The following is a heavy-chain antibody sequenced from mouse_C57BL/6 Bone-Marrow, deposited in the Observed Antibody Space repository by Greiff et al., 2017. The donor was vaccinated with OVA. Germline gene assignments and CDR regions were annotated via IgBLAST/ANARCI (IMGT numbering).Heavy chain of an antibody. CDR2: ISDGGSYT. CDR1: GFTFSSYA. Sequence: EVHLVESGGGLVKPGGSLKLSCAASGFTFSSYAMSWVRQTPEKRLEWVATISDGGSYTYYPDNVKGRFTISRDNAKNNLYLQMSHLKSEDTAMYYCARGFPYYFDYWGQGTTLTVSS. J-gene: IGHJ2*01. CDR3: ARGFPYYFDY. V-gene: IGHV5-4*01.